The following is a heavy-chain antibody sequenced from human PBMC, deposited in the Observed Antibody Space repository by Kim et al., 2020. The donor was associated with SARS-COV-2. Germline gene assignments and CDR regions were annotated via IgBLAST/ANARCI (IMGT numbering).Heavy chain of an antibody. Sequence: SETLSLTCTVSGGSLSSSSYYWGWIRQPPGKGLEWIGTAYYIGNTYYNPSLKSRVTISVDTSKNQFSLKLGSVTAADTAVYYCARHQMYSSGWYVAFYYYYVDVWGKGTTVTVSS. CDR2: AYYIGNT. CDR3: ARHQMYSSGWYVAFYYYYVDV. V-gene: IGHV4-39*01. D-gene: IGHD6-19*01. CDR1: GGSLSSSSYY. J-gene: IGHJ6*03.